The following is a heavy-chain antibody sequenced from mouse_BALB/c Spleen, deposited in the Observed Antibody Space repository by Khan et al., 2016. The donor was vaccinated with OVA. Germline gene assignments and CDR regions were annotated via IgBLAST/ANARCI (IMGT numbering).Heavy chain of an antibody. CDR1: GYTFTNYV. D-gene: IGHD4-1*01. V-gene: IGHV1S136*01. CDR2: INTENDGI. Sequence: VQLMQSGPDLVKPGASVKMSCKASGYTFTNYVMHWVKQKPGQGLEWIGYINTENDGIRNTEKFKDKSTLTSDKSSSTAYMELSSLTSDDSAVSSCASEASNCDFSLAYGGEGSLVTGSA. CDR3: ASEASNCDFSLAY. J-gene: IGHJ3*01.